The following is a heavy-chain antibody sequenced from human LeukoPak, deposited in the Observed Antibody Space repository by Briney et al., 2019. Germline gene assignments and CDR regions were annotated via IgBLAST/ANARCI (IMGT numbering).Heavy chain of an antibody. CDR1: GFAFSTYE. D-gene: IGHD3-10*01. CDR2: LTASGGST. V-gene: IGHV3-23*01. CDR3: VKRGSGSYPFDP. J-gene: IGHJ5*02. Sequence: GGSLRLSCAASGFAFSTYEMNWVRQAPGKGLEWVSGLTASGGSTYYADSVKGRFTISRDNSKNTLYLQMNSLRAEDTAVYYCVKRGSGSYPFDPWGQGTLVTVSS.